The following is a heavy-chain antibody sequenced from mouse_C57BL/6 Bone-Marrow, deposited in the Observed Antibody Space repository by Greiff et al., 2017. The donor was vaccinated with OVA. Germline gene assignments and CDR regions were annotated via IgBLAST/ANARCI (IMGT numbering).Heavy chain of an antibody. D-gene: IGHD2-2*01. Sequence: EVKLVESGGGLVQPGGSLKLSCAASGFTFSDYGMAWVRQAPRKGPEWVAFISNLAYSIYYAATVTGRFTISRENAKNTLYLEMSSLRSEDTAMYYCARRWLPPYYAMDYWGQGTSVTVSS. V-gene: IGHV5-15*04. J-gene: IGHJ4*01. CDR3: ARRWLPPYYAMDY. CDR1: GFTFSDYG. CDR2: ISNLAYSI.